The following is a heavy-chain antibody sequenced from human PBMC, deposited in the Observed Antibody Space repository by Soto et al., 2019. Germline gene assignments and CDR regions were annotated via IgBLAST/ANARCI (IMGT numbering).Heavy chain of an antibody. CDR1: GYTFTSYD. Sequence: GPSVKVSCKASGYTFTSYDINWVRQATGQGLEWMGWMNPNSGNTGYAQKFQGRVTMTRNTSISTAYMELSSLRSEDTAVYYCARVGRTITFGGVIVILRPGWFDPWGQGTLVTVSS. V-gene: IGHV1-8*01. CDR3: ARVGRTITFGGVIVILRPGWFDP. CDR2: MNPNSGNT. D-gene: IGHD3-16*02. J-gene: IGHJ5*02.